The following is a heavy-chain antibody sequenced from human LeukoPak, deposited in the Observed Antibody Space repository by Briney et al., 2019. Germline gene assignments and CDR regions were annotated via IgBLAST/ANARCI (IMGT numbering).Heavy chain of an antibody. D-gene: IGHD3-10*01. CDR2: IKSETHGGTT. V-gene: IGHV3-15*01. J-gene: IGHJ4*02. Sequence: GGSLRLSCAASGFTSREASLIWVRQAPGKGLEWVGRIKSETHGGTTDYAAPVRGRFTISRDDSKNTLYLQMNSLKTEDTAVYYCTTDRLIYRDSGGYCGDYWGQGHLVTVSS. CDR1: GFTSREAS. CDR3: TTDRLIYRDSGGYCGDY.